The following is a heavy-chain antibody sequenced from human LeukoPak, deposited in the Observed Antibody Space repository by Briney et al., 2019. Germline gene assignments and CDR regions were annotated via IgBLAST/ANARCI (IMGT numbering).Heavy chain of an antibody. V-gene: IGHV3-23*01. CDR2: IGNGGTT. CDR3: AKMRGHPREAYYFDP. D-gene: IGHD1-26*01. CDR1: GYTFSNFA. Sequence: GGSLRLSCAASGYTFSNFAVGWVRQAPGKGLEWVSSIGNGGTTYYAGSVKGRFSISRDNSKNTLSLQVNSLRAEDTAVYYCAKMRGHPREAYYFDPWGQGALVTVSS. J-gene: IGHJ4*02.